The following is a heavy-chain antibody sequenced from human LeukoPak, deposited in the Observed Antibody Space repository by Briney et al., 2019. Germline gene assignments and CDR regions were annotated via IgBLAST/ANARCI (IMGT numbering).Heavy chain of an antibody. J-gene: IGHJ4*02. V-gene: IGHV3-48*03. CDR2: ISSSGSPI. D-gene: IGHD6-19*01. CDR1: GFTFSSYE. CDR3: AMALDQAYSSGWYSFDY. Sequence: GGSLRLSCAVSGFTFSSYEMNWVRQAPGKGLEWVSYISSSGSPIYYADSVKGRFTISRDNAKNSLYLQMNSLRAEDTAVYYCAMALDQAYSSGWYSFDYWGQGTLVTVSS.